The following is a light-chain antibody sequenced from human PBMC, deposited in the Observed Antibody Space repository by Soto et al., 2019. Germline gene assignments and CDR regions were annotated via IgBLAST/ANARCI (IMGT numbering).Light chain of an antibody. J-gene: IGKJ1*01. CDR3: QQHGATPST. CDR1: QSLSSSQ. Sequence: EIELTQAPCTLSLSPGARATLSCRASQSLSSSQLAWYQQKPGHAPRLLIHHTSTRTTGIPDRFSGSGSGTDFTLTISRLEPEDFAVYHCQQHGATPSTFGQGTKVDIK. CDR2: HTS. V-gene: IGKV3-20*01.